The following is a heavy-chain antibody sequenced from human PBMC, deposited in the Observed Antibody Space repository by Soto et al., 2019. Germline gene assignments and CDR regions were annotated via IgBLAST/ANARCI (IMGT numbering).Heavy chain of an antibody. CDR1: GGSISSYS. Sequence: XETLSLTCTDSGGSISSYSWSWIRQPPGKGLEWIGYIYYSGSTNYNPSLKSRVTISVDTSKNQFSLKLSSVTAADTAVYYCAREDSGSYGMDVWGQGTTVTVSS. V-gene: IGHV4-59*01. D-gene: IGHD1-26*01. CDR2: IYYSGST. J-gene: IGHJ6*02. CDR3: AREDSGSYGMDV.